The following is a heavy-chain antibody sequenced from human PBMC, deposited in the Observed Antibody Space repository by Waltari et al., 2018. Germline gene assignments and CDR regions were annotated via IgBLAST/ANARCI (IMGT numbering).Heavy chain of an antibody. V-gene: IGHV3-30*02. J-gene: IGHJ4*02. CDR3: AKGDLSTWELLPPHDY. Sequence: QVQLVESGGGVVQPGGSLRLSCAASGFTFSSYGMHWVRQAPGKGLEWVAFIRYDGSNKYYADSVKGRFTISRDNSKNTLYLQMNSLRAEDTAVYYCAKGDLSTWELLPPHDYWGQGTLVTVSS. CDR1: GFTFSSYG. D-gene: IGHD1-26*01. CDR2: IRYDGSNK.